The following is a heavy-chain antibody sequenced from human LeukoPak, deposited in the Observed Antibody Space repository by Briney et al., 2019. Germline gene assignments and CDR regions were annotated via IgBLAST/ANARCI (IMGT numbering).Heavy chain of an antibody. J-gene: IGHJ4*02. CDR1: GFTFSSYA. D-gene: IGHD5-12*01. CDR2: ISYDGSNK. CDR3: ETDRGRGYRGYPVRNY. Sequence: GGSLRLSYAASGFTFSSYAMHWVRPAAGKGLEWVALISYDGSNKDYADSVKGRFTISRDNSKNTLYLQMNSLRAEDTAVYHCETDRGRGYRGYPVRNYWGQGTLVTVSS. V-gene: IGHV3-30*04.